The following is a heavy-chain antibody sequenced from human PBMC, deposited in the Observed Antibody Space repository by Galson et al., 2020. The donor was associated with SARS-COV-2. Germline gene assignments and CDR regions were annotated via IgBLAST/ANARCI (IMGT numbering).Heavy chain of an antibody. CDR1: NGSISSDY. V-gene: IGHV4-4*08. J-gene: IGHJ4*02. Sequence: SETLSLTCSVSNGSISSDYWAWIRQTPGKGLEWIGFFHSDGSTNYNPSLKRRVTISVDTSKNRFSLKLRSLTAADTAVYFCARYTTSSVSFDYWCQGSLVTVSS. D-gene: IGHD6-6*01. CDR2: FHSDGST. CDR3: ARYTTSSVSFDY.